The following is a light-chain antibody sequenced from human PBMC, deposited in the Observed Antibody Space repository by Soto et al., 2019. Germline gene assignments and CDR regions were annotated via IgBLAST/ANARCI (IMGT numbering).Light chain of an antibody. J-gene: IGLJ1*01. V-gene: IGLV2-8*01. CDR3: SSYTGSNSYV. CDR2: EVT. Sequence: QSALTQPASVSGSPGQSITISCSGTTNDIGGYNYVSWYQQHPGKAPKLMIYEVTKRPSGVPGRFSASKSGNTASLTVSGLQAEDEADYYCSSYTGSNSYVFGTGTKLTVL. CDR1: TNDIGGYNY.